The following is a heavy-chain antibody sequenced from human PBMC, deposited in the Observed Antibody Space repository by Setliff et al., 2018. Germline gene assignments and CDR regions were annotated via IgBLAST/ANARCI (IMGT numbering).Heavy chain of an antibody. CDR3: ARSSAPIKRDYMDV. J-gene: IGHJ6*03. V-gene: IGHV3-48*01. D-gene: IGHD2-2*02. Sequence: GGSLRLSCVVSGFTFSSYGMNWVRHAPGKGLEWLSYISSSSTTIYYADSVKGRFTVSRDNAKNSLYLQMNSLRADDAAVYYCARSSAPIKRDYMDVWGKGTTVTVS. CDR1: GFTFSSYG. CDR2: ISSSSTTI.